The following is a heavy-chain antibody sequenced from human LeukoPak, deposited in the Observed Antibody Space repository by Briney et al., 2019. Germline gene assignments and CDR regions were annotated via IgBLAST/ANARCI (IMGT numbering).Heavy chain of an antibody. D-gene: IGHD3-22*01. V-gene: IGHV3-30-3*01. CDR1: GFTFSNYA. Sequence: PGGSLRLSCAASGFTFSNYAMHWVRRAPGEGLEWVAVMSYDGNNAYYADSLKGRFTISRDNSKNTLYLQMNSLRAEDTAVYYCARGSPPIYYYDSSGYPSFDYWGQGTLVTVSS. J-gene: IGHJ4*02. CDR3: ARGSPPIYYYDSSGYPSFDY. CDR2: MSYDGNNA.